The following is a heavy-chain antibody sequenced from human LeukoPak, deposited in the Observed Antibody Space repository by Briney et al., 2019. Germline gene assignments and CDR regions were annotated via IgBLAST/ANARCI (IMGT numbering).Heavy chain of an antibody. CDR1: GFTFSSYG. D-gene: IGHD5-18*01. Sequence: GGSLRLSCAASGFTFSSYGMHWVRRAPGKGLEWVAVISYDGSNKYYADSVKGRFTIPRDNSKNTLYLQMNSLRAEDTAVYYCAKNVDTAMAPPYYYYYYGMDVWGQGTTVTVSS. V-gene: IGHV3-30*18. J-gene: IGHJ6*02. CDR2: ISYDGSNK. CDR3: AKNVDTAMAPPYYYYYYGMDV.